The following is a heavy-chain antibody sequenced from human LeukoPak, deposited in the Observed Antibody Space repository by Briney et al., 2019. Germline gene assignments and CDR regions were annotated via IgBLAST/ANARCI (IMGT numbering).Heavy chain of an antibody. D-gene: IGHD6-6*01. J-gene: IGHJ5*02. CDR1: GFIFNNYI. Sequence: PGGSLRLSCAVSGFIFNNYIMNWVRQAPGKGLEWVSSITGSGSFAYYADSVKGRFTISRDNAKNSLFLQMNSLRAEDTAVYYCARDSSGPWFDPWGQGTLVTVSS. CDR2: ITGSGSFA. CDR3: ARDSSGPWFDP. V-gene: IGHV3-21*01.